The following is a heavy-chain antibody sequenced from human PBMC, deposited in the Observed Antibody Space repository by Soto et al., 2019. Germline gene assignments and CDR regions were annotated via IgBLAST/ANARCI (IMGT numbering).Heavy chain of an antibody. D-gene: IGHD3-22*01. CDR3: ARSDSSGYRPPEYFQH. V-gene: IGHV4-39*01. Sequence: PSETLSLTCTVSGGSISSSSYYWGWIRQPPGKGLEWIGSIYYSGSTYYNPSLKSRVTISVDTSKNQFSLKLSSVTAADTAVYYCARSDSSGYRPPEYFQHWGQGTLVTVSS. J-gene: IGHJ1*01. CDR2: IYYSGST. CDR1: GGSISSSSYY.